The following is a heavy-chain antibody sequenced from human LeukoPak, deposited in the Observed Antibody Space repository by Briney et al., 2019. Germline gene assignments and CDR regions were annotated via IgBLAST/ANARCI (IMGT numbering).Heavy chain of an antibody. J-gene: IGHJ5*02. V-gene: IGHV3-23*01. CDR1: GFSFSNYA. D-gene: IGHD5-24*01. Sequence: PGGSLRLSCEASGFSFSNYAMNWVRQAPGKGLEWVSSLSESGDVTSYADSVKGRFTISRDNSRNILHLQMSSLRAEDTAIYYCAKQFVDIWGQGTLVIVSS. CDR2: LSESGDVT. CDR3: AKQFVDI.